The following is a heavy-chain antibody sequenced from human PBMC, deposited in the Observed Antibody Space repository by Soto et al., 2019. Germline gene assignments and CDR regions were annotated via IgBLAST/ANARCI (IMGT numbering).Heavy chain of an antibody. CDR2: INTHNGNT. CDR1: GYTFTTYG. D-gene: IGHD3-10*01. Sequence: QVQLEQSAPEVKKPGASVKVSCKASGYTFTTYGISWVRQAPGQGLEWLGWINTHNGNTNYAQNLQGRVIMTADTSTNTAYMELRSLRSDDTAIYYCTRDGSAPYYYYGMDAWGQGTTVTVSS. V-gene: IGHV1-18*01. J-gene: IGHJ6*02. CDR3: TRDGSAPYYYYGMDA.